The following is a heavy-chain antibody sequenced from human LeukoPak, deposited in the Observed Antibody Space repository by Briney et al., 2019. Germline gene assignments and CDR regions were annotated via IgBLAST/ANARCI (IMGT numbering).Heavy chain of an antibody. V-gene: IGHV4-39*07. CDR3: VRLGVVGLDQNWFDP. D-gene: IGHD2-2*01. Sequence: SETLSLTCIVSGGSISSSTYFWGWIRQPPGKGLEWIGIISYNGTTYYNPSLKRRVTISVDTSKNQFSLRLNSVTAADTAVYYCVRLGVVGLDQNWFDPWGQGTLVSVSS. CDR2: ISYNGTT. J-gene: IGHJ5*02. CDR1: GGSISSSTYF.